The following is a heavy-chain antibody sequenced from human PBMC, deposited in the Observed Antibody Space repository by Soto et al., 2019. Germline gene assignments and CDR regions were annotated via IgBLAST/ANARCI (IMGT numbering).Heavy chain of an antibody. CDR2: TYYRSKWYI. J-gene: IGHJ4*02. D-gene: IGHD6-19*01. CDR3: ARDIPPTSGWYYFDY. CDR1: GDSVSSNSAT. Sequence: SQTLSLTCAISGDSVSSNSATWNWIRQSPSRGLEWLGRTYYRSKWYIDYAVSVKSRITINADTSKNQFSLQLNSVTPEDTAVYFCARDIPPTSGWYYFDYWAQGTLVTVSS. V-gene: IGHV6-1*01.